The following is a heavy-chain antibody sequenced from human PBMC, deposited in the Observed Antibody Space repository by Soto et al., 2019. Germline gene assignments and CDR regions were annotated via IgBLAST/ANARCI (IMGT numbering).Heavy chain of an antibody. CDR3: ARGVTIFGVVNFSSPYYYYGMDV. Sequence: PSETLSLTCAVYGGSFSGYYWSWIRQPPGKGLEWIGEINHSGSTNYNPCLKSRVTISVDTSKNQFSLKLSSLTAADTAVYYCARGVTIFGVVNFSSPYYYYGMDVWGQGTTVTVSS. CDR2: INHSGST. V-gene: IGHV4-34*01. J-gene: IGHJ6*02. D-gene: IGHD3-3*01. CDR1: GGSFSGYY.